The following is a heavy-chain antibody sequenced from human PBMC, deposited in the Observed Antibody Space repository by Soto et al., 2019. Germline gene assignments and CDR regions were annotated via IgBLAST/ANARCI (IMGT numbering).Heavy chain of an antibody. CDR2: VIPMLDIT. CDR3: VRDSPIGSTFSGHDDIDS. D-gene: IGHD5-12*01. J-gene: IGHJ4*02. Sequence: QVQLVQSGAEVKKPGSSVKVSCKASGSTFRNHIITWVRQAPGQGLEWMGRVIPMLDITNYAQKFQGRVTITEDKATTTAYMEVSSLSSEDTAVYYCVRDSPIGSTFSGHDDIDSWGQGTLVTVSS. V-gene: IGHV1-69*08. CDR1: GSTFRNHI.